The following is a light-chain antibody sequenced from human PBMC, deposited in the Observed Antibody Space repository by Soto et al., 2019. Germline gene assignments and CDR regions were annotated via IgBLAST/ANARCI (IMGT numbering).Light chain of an antibody. J-gene: IGLJ2*01. Sequence: QLVLTQPPSVSGAPGQRVTISCTGSSSNIGAGYDVHWYQQLPGTAPKLLIYGNSNRPSGVPDRFSASKSGTSASLAITGLQAEDEADYYCQSYDSSLTGAGFGGGTKLTVL. CDR3: QSYDSSLTGAG. CDR1: SSNIGAGYD. CDR2: GNS. V-gene: IGLV1-40*01.